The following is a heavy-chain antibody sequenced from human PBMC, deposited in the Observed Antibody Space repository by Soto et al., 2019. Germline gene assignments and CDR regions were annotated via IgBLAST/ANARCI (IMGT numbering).Heavy chain of an antibody. CDR2: MNPVTGGT. D-gene: IGHD2-21*02. CDR3: ARDRLPLPTNWFAP. V-gene: IGHV1-2*02. J-gene: IGHJ5*02. Sequence: GASVKVSCKASGYIFTDYYLHWVRQAPGQGLEWMGWMNPVTGGTYFAQKFQGRVAMTRDTSISTAYMELSRLSSDDTAVYYCARDRLPLPTNWFAPWGQGTLVTVSS. CDR1: GYIFTDYY.